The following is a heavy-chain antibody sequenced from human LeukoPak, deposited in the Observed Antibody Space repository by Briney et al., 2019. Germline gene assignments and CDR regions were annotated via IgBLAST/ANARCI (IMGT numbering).Heavy chain of an antibody. V-gene: IGHV4-34*01. CDR3: ARTPTYCGGDCYYFDP. CDR1: GGSFSGYY. CDR2: INHSGST. D-gene: IGHD2-21*02. Sequence: PSGTLSLTCAVYGGSFSGYYWSWIRQPPGKGLEWIGEINHSGSTNYNPSLKSRVTISVDTSKNQFSLKLSSVTAADTAMYFCARTPTYCGGDCYYFDPWGQGTLVTVSS. J-gene: IGHJ5*02.